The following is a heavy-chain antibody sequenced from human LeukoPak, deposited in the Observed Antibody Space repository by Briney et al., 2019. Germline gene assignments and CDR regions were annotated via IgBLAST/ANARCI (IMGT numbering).Heavy chain of an antibody. CDR3: ARGIAVAGPYGY. CDR1: GGSISSRSYY. D-gene: IGHD6-19*01. Sequence: SETLSLTCTVSGGSISSRSYYWGWIRQPPGKGLEWIGSIYYSGSTYYNPSLKSRVTISVDTSKNQFSLKLSSVTAADTAVYYCARGIAVAGPYGYWGQGTLVTVSS. V-gene: IGHV4-39*07. J-gene: IGHJ4*02. CDR2: IYYSGST.